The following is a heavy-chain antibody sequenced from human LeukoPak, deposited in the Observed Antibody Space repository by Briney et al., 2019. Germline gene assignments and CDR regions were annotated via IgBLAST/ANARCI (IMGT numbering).Heavy chain of an antibody. CDR3: ARYHTALNY. D-gene: IGHD5-18*01. Sequence: GGSLRLSCVASGFSVSSDYMTWVRQAPGKGLEWVSVLYSGGSTYYADSVKGRFTIYRHNSKNTLYLQMNNLRVEDTAVYYCARYHTALNYWGQGTLVTASS. V-gene: IGHV3-53*01. CDR2: LYSGGST. CDR1: GFSVSSDY. J-gene: IGHJ4*02.